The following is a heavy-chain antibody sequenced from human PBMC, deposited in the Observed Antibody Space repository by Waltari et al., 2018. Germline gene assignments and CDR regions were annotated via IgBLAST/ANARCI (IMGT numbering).Heavy chain of an antibody. D-gene: IGHD6-19*01. V-gene: IGHV4-34*01. J-gene: IGHJ4*02. CDR1: GGSFIGYS. CDR3: ARGHSSGWYGY. CDR2: INHSGST. Sequence: QVQLQQWGAGLLKPSETLSLTCAVYGGSFIGYSWSWIRQPPGKGLEWIGEINHSGSTNYNPSLKSRVTISVDTSKNQFSLKLSSVTAADTAVYYCARGHSSGWYGYWGQGTLVTVSS.